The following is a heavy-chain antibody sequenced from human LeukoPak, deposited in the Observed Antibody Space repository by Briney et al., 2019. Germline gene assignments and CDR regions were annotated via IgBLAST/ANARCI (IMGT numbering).Heavy chain of an antibody. D-gene: IGHD5-12*01. CDR3: AISREATSDF. Sequence: GGSLRLSCAASGFTFSSFTMNWVRQAPGKGLEWVSSISGSGSDMYYTESVKGRFTISRDNAKNSLYLQMNGLRAEDTAVYYCAISREATSDFWGQGTLVTVSS. J-gene: IGHJ4*02. CDR2: ISGSGSDM. V-gene: IGHV3-21*01. CDR1: GFTFSSFT.